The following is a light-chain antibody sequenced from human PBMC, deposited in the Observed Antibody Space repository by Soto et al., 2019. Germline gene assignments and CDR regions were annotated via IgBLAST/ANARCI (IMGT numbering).Light chain of an antibody. CDR1: QGISNY. Sequence: DIQMTQSPSSLSESVRDRVTITCRASQGISNYLAWYQQKPGKGPKLLIYAASTLRSGVPSRFSGSGSGTDFTRTISSLQPEDVATYYCQKYDSAPCTFGQGTKVEIK. J-gene: IGKJ1*01. CDR2: AAS. V-gene: IGKV1-27*01. CDR3: QKYDSAPCT.